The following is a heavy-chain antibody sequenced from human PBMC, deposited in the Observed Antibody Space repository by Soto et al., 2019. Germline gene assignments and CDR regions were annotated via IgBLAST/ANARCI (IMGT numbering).Heavy chain of an antibody. Sequence: GGSLRLSCAASGFTFSSYAMHWVRQAPGKGLEWVAVISYDGSNKYYADSVKGRFTISRDNSKNTLYLQMNSLRAEDTAVYYCARDLRQQLVRGFDYWGQGTLVTVSS. CDR3: ARDLRQQLVRGFDY. D-gene: IGHD6-13*01. CDR2: ISYDGSNK. CDR1: GFTFSSYA. J-gene: IGHJ4*02. V-gene: IGHV3-30-3*01.